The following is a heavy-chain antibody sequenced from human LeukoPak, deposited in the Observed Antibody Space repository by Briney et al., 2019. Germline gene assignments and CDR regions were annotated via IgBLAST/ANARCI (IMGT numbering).Heavy chain of an antibody. D-gene: IGHD3-22*01. CDR2: ISSGGAGI. Sequence: GGSLRLSCAASGFTFSNCAMSWVRQAPGKGLQWVSGISSGGAGIYYADSVKGRFTISRGNSKNTLYLQMNSLRAEDTAVYFCARDGFDYYDSSGFPYFDYWGQGTLVTVSS. J-gene: IGHJ4*02. V-gene: IGHV3-23*01. CDR3: ARDGFDYYDSSGFPYFDY. CDR1: GFTFSNCA.